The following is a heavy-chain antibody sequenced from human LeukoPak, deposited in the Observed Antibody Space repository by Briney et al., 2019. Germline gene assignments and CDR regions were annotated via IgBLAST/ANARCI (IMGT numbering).Heavy chain of an antibody. D-gene: IGHD6-19*01. Sequence: GGSLRLSCAASGFTFNSYAMYWVRQAPGKELEWVSGIFGSGGSAHYADSVKGRFTISRDNSKNTVYLQMDSLRVEDTAVYYCGKTTTGYSSGRYPGWPVDYWGQGTLITVSS. CDR1: GFTFNSYA. CDR2: IFGSGGSA. V-gene: IGHV3-23*01. CDR3: GKTTTGYSSGRYPGWPVDY. J-gene: IGHJ4*02.